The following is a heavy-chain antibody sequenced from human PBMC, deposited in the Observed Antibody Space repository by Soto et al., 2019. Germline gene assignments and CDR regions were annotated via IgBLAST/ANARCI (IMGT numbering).Heavy chain of an antibody. Sequence: GGSLRLSCVASGFTFNSHAMSWVRQAPGMGLEWISTISGSGGSTFYADSVKGRFTTSRDKSKNTLYLQINSLRAADTAVYYCARGPLPQRRFHQASHGLDVWGQGNTVTVSS. CDR2: ISGSGGST. J-gene: IGHJ6*02. V-gene: IGHV3-23*01. CDR1: GFTFNSHA. CDR3: ARGPLPQRRFHQASHGLDV.